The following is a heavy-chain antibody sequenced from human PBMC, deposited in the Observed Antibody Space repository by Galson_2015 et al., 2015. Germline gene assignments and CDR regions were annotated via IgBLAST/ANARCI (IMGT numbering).Heavy chain of an antibody. CDR2: ISYDGSDK. Sequence: SLRLSCAASGFTFSSYGMHWVRQAPGKGLEWVAVISYDGSDKYYADSVKGRFTISRDNSKNTLYLQMNSLRAEDTAVYYCAREGYQLLDYGMDVWGQGTTVTVSS. CDR1: GFTFSSYG. J-gene: IGHJ6*02. D-gene: IGHD2-2*01. V-gene: IGHV3-30*03. CDR3: AREGYQLLDYGMDV.